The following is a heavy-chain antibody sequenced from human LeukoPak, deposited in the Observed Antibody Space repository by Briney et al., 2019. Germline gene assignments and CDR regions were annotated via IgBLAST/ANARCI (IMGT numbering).Heavy chain of an antibody. V-gene: IGHV4-59*01. J-gene: IGHJ5*02. Sequence: SETLSLTCTVSGGSISSYYWSWIRQPPGKGLEWIGYIYYSGSTNYNPSLKSRVTISVDTSKNQFSLKLSSVTAADTAVYYCARESGSYLWRSWLNPWGQGTLVTVSS. CDR1: GGSISSYY. CDR2: IYYSGST. CDR3: ARESGSYLWRSWLNP. D-gene: IGHD3-16*01.